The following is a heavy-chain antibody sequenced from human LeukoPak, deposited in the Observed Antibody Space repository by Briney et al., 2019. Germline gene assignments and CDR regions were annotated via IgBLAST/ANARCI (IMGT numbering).Heavy chain of an antibody. CDR1: GGSISSSSYY. CDR3: AKGVSSSWYYFDY. J-gene: IGHJ4*02. CDR2: IYYRRTT. Sequence: SETLSLTCTVSGGSISSSSYYWGWIRQPPGKGLEWIGSIYYRRTTYYNPSLKSRVTISINTSTNQFSLKLSSVTAADTAVYYCAKGVSSSWYYFDYWGQGTLVTVSS. D-gene: IGHD6-13*01. V-gene: IGHV4-39*01.